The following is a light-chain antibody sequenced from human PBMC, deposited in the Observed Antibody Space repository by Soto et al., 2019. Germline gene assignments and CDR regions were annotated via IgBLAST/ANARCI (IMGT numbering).Light chain of an antibody. J-gene: IGKJ2*01. V-gene: IGKV3-15*01. Sequence: EIVMTQSPATLSVSPGERVTLSCRASQSVSSNLAWYQQKPGQAPRLLIYGASTRATGTPARISGSGSGTQFPLTIISLQSEDFTVYYCQQYNTWPYTFGRGTKLEIK. CDR1: QSVSSN. CDR2: GAS. CDR3: QQYNTWPYT.